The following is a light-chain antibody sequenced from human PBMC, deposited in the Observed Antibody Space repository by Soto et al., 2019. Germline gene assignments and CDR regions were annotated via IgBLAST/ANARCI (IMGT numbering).Light chain of an antibody. CDR2: DVS. CDR1: SSDVGGYNY. CDR3: SSYTSSSPLIYV. Sequence: QSALTQPASVSGSPGQSITISCTGTSSDVGGYNYVSWYQQHPGKAPKLMIYDVSSRPSGVSNRFSGSKSGNTASLTISGLQAEDEADYYCSSYTSSSPLIYVFGTGTKVTVL. J-gene: IGLJ1*01. V-gene: IGLV2-14*01.